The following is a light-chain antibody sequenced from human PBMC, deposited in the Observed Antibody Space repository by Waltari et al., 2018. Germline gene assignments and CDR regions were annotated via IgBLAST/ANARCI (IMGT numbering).Light chain of an antibody. CDR2: QDT. V-gene: IGLV3-1*01. Sequence: SDELTQPPSVSVSPGQTATITCPGHKLGEKCASWYQQKPGQSPVLVIYQDTKRPSGIPERFSGSNSGNTATLTISGTQAMDEDDYYCQAWDTSTPVIFGGGTKLTVL. CDR1: KLGEKC. CDR3: QAWDTSTPVI. J-gene: IGLJ2*01.